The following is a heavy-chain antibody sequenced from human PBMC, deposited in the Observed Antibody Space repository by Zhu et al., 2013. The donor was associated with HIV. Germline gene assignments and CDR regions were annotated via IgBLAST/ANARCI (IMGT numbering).Heavy chain of an antibody. CDR1: GYSFNDHD. D-gene: IGHD2-2*01. Sequence: QVQLVQSGAEVKKPGASLKVSCRALGYSFNDHDIHWVRQAPGEGLEWMGWLNPKSGDTKYAQRFQGRVTMTSDTSRSIAYMELSRLRSDDTAVYYCAREQCSSTTCYQYMDVWGKGTTVTVSS. CDR2: LNPKSGDT. V-gene: IGHV1-2*02. CDR3: AREQCSSTTCYQYMDV. J-gene: IGHJ6*03.